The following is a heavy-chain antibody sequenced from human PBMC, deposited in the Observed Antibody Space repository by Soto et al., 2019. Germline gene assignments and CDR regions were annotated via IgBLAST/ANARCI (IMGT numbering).Heavy chain of an antibody. J-gene: IGHJ4*02. V-gene: IGHV1-2*02. D-gene: IGHD3-22*01. CDR3: ARDQVPYYYESRGPFDY. CDR2: INPNSGGT. Sequence: ASVKVSCKASGYTFTGYYMHWVRQAPGQGLEWMGWINPNSGGTNYAQKFQGRVTMTRDTSISTAYMELSRLRSDDTAVYYCARDQVPYYYESRGPFDYWGQGTLVTVSS. CDR1: GYTFTGYY.